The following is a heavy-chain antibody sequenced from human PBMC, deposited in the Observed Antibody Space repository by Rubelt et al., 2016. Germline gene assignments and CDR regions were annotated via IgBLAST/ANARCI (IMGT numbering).Heavy chain of an antibody. D-gene: IGHD2-15*01. V-gene: IGHV4-59*08. Sequence: QVQLQESGPGLVKPSETLSLTCTVSGGSISSYYWSWIRQPPGKGLEWIGYIYYSGSTNYNPSLKSRVTISVDPSKNQFSLKLGSVTAADTAVYYCARYMGIGSPSRAAFDIWGQGTMVTVSS. CDR3: ARYMGIGSPSRAAFDI. CDR1: GGSISSYY. CDR2: IYYSGST. J-gene: IGHJ3*02.